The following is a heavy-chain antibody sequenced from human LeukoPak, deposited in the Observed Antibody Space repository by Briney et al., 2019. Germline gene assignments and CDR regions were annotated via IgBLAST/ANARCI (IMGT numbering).Heavy chain of an antibody. D-gene: IGHD5-18*01. CDR2: ISYDGSNM. J-gene: IGHJ4*02. V-gene: IGHV3-30*04. Sequence: PGGSLRLSCAASGFTFSSFAMHWVRQAPGKGLEWVAVISYDGSNMYCADSVKGRFTISRDNYINTLYLQMNSLRPEDMATFYCARGRETYNFDYWGQGTLVTVSS. CDR3: ARGRETYNFDY. CDR1: GFTFSSFA.